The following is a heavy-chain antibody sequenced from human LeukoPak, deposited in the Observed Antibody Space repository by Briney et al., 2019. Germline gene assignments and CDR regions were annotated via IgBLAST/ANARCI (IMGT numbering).Heavy chain of an antibody. Sequence: SETLSLTCAVSGYSISSGYYWGWIRQPPGKGLEWIGSIYHSGSTYYNPSLKSRVTISVDTSKNQFSLKLSSVTAADTAVYYCAGIYGAFDIWGQGTMVIASS. V-gene: IGHV4-38-2*01. CDR1: GYSISSGYY. J-gene: IGHJ3*02. CDR3: AGIYGAFDI. CDR2: IYHSGST. D-gene: IGHD2/OR15-2a*01.